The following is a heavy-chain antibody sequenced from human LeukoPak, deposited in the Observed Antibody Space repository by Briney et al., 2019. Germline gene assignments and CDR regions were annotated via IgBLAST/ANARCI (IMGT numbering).Heavy chain of an antibody. Sequence: GGSLRLSCAASGFTFSSMNWVRQAPGKGLEWVSSITSTSTYIYYADSVKGRFTISRDNAKNSLYLQMNSLRAEDTAVYYCAREFGGRDRSGWQYATDYWGQGTLVTVSS. CDR2: ITSTSTYI. J-gene: IGHJ4*02. V-gene: IGHV3-21*01. CDR1: GFTFSS. CDR3: AREFGGRDRSGWQYATDY. D-gene: IGHD6-19*01.